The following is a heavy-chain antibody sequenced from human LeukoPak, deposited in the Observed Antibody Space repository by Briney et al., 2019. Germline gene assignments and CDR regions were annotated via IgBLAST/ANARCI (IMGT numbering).Heavy chain of an antibody. J-gene: IGHJ4*02. CDR2: IIPIFGTA. V-gene: IGHV1-69*13. Sequence: ASVKVSCKASGGTFSSYAISWVRQAPGQGLEWMGGIIPIFGTANYAQKFQGRVTITADESTSTAYMELSSLRSEDTAVYYCARHFDYTTDFETFLYNWGQGTLVTVSS. CDR1: GGTFSSYA. D-gene: IGHD2/OR15-2a*01. CDR3: ARHFDYTTDFETFLYN.